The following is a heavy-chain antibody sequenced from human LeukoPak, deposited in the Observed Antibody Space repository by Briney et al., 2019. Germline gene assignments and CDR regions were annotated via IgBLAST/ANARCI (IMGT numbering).Heavy chain of an antibody. D-gene: IGHD2-2*01. V-gene: IGHV4-39*01. CDR3: ASPLGYCSSTHCYGDY. Sequence: PSETLSLTCTVSGGSISSSSYYWGWIRQPPGKGLEWIGSIYYSGATYYNPSLESRVTILVDTSKNQFSLKLSSVTATDTAVYYCASPLGYCSSTHCYGDYWGQGTPVTVSS. CDR2: IYYSGAT. CDR1: GGSISSSSYY. J-gene: IGHJ4*02.